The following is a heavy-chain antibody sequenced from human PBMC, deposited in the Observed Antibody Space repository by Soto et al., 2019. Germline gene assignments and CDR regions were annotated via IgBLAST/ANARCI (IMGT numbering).Heavy chain of an antibody. J-gene: IGHJ6*02. D-gene: IGHD1-1*01. Sequence: QVPLLESGADVKKPGSSVKVSCKASGSTFSSSAISWVRQAHGQGLEWMGGIIPVFPTPDYARQFQGGLTITADESTSTADMELISLRSEDTAVYYCAKNQDRLQLGGNYYYSLDVWGQGTTVTVSS. CDR1: GSTFSSSA. CDR2: IIPVFPTP. V-gene: IGHV1-69*12. CDR3: AKNQDRLQLGGNYYYSLDV.